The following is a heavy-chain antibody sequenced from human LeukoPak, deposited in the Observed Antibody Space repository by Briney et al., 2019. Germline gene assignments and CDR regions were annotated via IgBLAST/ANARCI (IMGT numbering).Heavy chain of an antibody. Sequence: GGSLRLSCAASGFEFNNYVMNWVRLAPGRGLEWVSGISANSGNTYFADSVRGRFSISRDNSQNMLFLQMNSLRAEDTAVYYCAKVRQAGNYDFWSGYFTNFFDRWGQGTLVTVSS. V-gene: IGHV3-23*01. D-gene: IGHD3-3*01. CDR3: AKVRQAGNYDFWSGYFTNFFDR. CDR2: ISANSGNT. J-gene: IGHJ4*02. CDR1: GFEFNNYV.